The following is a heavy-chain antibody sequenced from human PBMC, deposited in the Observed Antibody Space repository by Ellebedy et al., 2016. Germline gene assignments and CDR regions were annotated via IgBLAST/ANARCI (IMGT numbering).Heavy chain of an antibody. V-gene: IGHV3-7*01. Sequence: GESLKISCAASGFTFNRFWMNWVRQAPGKGLEWVANINQDGSEKYYVDSVKGRFTISRDNARNSLYLHMNALRAEDTAVYYCVKPTLLRRSFYFDFWGQGTLVTVSS. CDR3: VKPTLLRRSFYFDF. J-gene: IGHJ4*02. CDR1: GFTFNRFW. D-gene: IGHD2-15*01. CDR2: INQDGSEK.